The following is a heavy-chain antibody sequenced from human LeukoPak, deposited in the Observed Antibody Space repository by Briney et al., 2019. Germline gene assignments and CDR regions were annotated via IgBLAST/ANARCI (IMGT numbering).Heavy chain of an antibody. CDR2: IFHSGST. J-gene: IGHJ5*02. CDR1: GGSISSYY. V-gene: IGHV4-4*07. CDR3: ARGAWFDP. Sequence: SETLSLTCTVSGGSISSYYWSWIRQPAGKGLEWIGRIFHSGSTNYNPSLKSRVIMSVDTSKNQFSLKLTSVTAADTAVYYCARGAWFDPWGLRTLVTVSS.